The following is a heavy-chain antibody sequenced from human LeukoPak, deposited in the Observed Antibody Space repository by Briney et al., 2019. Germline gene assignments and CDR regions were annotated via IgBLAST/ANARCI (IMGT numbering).Heavy chain of an antibody. J-gene: IGHJ4*02. Sequence: GGSLRLSCAASGFSFSSYSMNWVRQAPGKGLEWVSYITSSSSSTMHYADAVKGRFAISRDNAKNSLYLQMNSLRAEDTAVYYCARKSGSSGYPFDYWGQGTLVTVSS. D-gene: IGHD3-22*01. CDR1: GFSFSSYS. CDR2: ITSSSSSTM. CDR3: ARKSGSSGYPFDY. V-gene: IGHV3-48*01.